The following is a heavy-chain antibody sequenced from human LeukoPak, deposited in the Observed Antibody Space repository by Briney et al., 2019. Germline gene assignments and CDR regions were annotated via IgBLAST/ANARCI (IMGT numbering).Heavy chain of an antibody. J-gene: IGHJ4*02. CDR1: GFPFSRYA. CDR2: ISYDGSKE. V-gene: IGHV3-30*04. D-gene: IGHD1-20*01. Sequence: GGSLRLSCAASGFPFSRYAMHWVRQAPGKGLEWVAAISYDGSKEYYADSVKGRFTISRGNSKNTLFLQMNSLRTEDTAVYFCARDEDSNWNDLDYWGQGTLVTVSS. CDR3: ARDEDSNWNDLDY.